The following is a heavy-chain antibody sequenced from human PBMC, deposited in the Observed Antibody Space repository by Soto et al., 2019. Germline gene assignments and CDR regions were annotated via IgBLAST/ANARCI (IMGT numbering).Heavy chain of an antibody. CDR1: GFTFSSYA. CDR3: ANSDRGWFGPFDP. J-gene: IGHJ5*02. D-gene: IGHD3-16*01. Sequence: EVQLLESGGGLVQPGGSLRLSCAASGFTFSSYAMSWVRQAPGKGLEWVSAISGSGGSTYYADSVKGRFTTSRDNSKSPLYLQMNSLRAEDTAVYYGANSDRGWFGPFDPWGQGTLVTVSS. CDR2: ISGSGGST. V-gene: IGHV3-23*01.